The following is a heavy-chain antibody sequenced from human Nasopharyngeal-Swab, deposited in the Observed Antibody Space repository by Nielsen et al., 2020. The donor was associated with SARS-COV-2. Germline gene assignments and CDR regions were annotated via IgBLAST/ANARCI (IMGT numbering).Heavy chain of an antibody. CDR2: ITGSGHSA. CDR1: GFTFDNYL. Sequence: GESLKISCAASGFTFDNYLMTWVRQAPGKGLEWVSAITGSGHSAYYVDSVKGRFTISRDNSKNTVFLQMNSLRADDTAVYYCAKGSDVVGAHTIPYSWGQGTQVTVSS. V-gene: IGHV3-23*01. D-gene: IGHD1-26*01. J-gene: IGHJ5*02. CDR3: AKGSDVVGAHTIPYS.